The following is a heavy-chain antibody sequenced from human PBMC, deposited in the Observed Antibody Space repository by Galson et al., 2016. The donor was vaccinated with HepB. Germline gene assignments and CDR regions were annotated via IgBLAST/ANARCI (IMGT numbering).Heavy chain of an antibody. CDR2: INSDGSST. Sequence: SLRLSCAASGFTFSSYWMHWVRQAPGKGLVWVSRINSDGSSTSYADSVKGRFTISRDNAKNTLYLQMNSLRGEDTAIYYCAKVTTVSTSLSNYAMDVWGQGTTVTVSS. D-gene: IGHD4-17*01. V-gene: IGHV3-74*01. J-gene: IGHJ6*02. CDR1: GFTFSSYW. CDR3: AKVTTVSTSLSNYAMDV.